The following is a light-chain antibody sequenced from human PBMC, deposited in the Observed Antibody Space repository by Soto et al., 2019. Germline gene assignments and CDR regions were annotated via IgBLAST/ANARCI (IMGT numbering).Light chain of an antibody. CDR1: SSDVGGYNY. Sequence: QSVLTQSASVSGSPGQSITISCTGSSSDVGGYNYVPWYRHLPGKAPELMIFDVSNRPSGLSDRFSGSKSGNTASLTISGLQADDEADYYCSSYTNSGTYVFGTGTKVTVL. CDR3: SSYTNSGTYV. V-gene: IGLV2-14*03. CDR2: DVS. J-gene: IGLJ1*01.